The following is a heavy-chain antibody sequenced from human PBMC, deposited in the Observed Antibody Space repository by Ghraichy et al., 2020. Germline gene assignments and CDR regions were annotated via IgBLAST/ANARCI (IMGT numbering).Heavy chain of an antibody. Sequence: GGSLRLSCAASGFTFSSYAMSWVRQAPGKGLEWVSAISGSGGSTYYADSVKGRFTISRDNSKNTLYLQMNSLRAEDTAVYYCAKERGLPWELLMGGFDYWGQGTLVTVSS. D-gene: IGHD1-26*01. CDR3: AKERGLPWELLMGGFDY. CDR2: ISGSGGST. CDR1: GFTFSSYA. J-gene: IGHJ4*02. V-gene: IGHV3-23*01.